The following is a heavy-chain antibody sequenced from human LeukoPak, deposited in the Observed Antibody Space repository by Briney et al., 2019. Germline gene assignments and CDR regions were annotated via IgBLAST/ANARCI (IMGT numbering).Heavy chain of an antibody. V-gene: IGHV1-2*02. CDR2: INPNSGGT. CDR1: GYTFTGYY. Sequence: ASVKVSCKASGYTFTGYYIHWVRQAPGQGLEWMGWINPNSGGTNYAQKFQGRVTMTRDTSISTAYMELSRLRSDDTAVYYCARQLGNAYYAAYFDYWGQGTLVTVSS. J-gene: IGHJ4*02. D-gene: IGHD3-16*01. CDR3: ARQLGNAYYAAYFDY.